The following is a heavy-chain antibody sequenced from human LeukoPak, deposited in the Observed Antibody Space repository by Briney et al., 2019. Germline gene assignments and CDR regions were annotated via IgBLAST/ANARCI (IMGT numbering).Heavy chain of an antibody. J-gene: IGHJ4*02. CDR1: GFTFSSYW. V-gene: IGHV3-7*01. CDR3: ARGGSRQYNF. CDR2: IRHDGSEK. D-gene: IGHD5-18*01. Sequence: GGSLRLSCAASGFTFSSYWMSWVRQAPGKGLEWVANIRHDGSEKYYVDSVKGRFTISRDNAKDSLYLQMNSLRVEDTAVYYCARGGSRQYNFWGQGTLVIVSS.